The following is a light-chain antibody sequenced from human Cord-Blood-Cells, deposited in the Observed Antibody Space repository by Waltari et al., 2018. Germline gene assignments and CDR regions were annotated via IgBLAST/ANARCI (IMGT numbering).Light chain of an antibody. CDR1: HIGSTS. J-gene: IGLJ1*01. V-gene: IGLV3-21*03. CDR3: QVWDSSSDHYG. CDR2: DDS. Sequence: SYVLTQPPSVSVAPGTTARITCGGNHIGSTSVHWYQEKPGQAPVLVVYDDSARPSAIPERFSGSNSGNTATLTISRGEAGDEADYYCQVWDSSSDHYGFGTGTKVTVL.